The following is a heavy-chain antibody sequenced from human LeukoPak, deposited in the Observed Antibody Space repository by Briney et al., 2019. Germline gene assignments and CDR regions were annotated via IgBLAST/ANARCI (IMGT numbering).Heavy chain of an antibody. Sequence: ASVKVSCKASGYTFTSYYMHWVRQAPGQGLEWMGIINPSGGSTSYAQKFQGRVTMTRDTSTSTVYMELSSLRSEDTAVYYCARTEPGSDNYDILTGDQDAFDIWGQGTMVTVSS. D-gene: IGHD3-9*01. J-gene: IGHJ3*02. CDR3: ARTEPGSDNYDILTGDQDAFDI. CDR2: INPSGGST. CDR1: GYTFTSYY. V-gene: IGHV1-46*01.